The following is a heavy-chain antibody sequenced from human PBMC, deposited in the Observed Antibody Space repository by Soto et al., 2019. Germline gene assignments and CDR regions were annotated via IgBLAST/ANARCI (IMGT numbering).Heavy chain of an antibody. CDR3: ARVILYQYSSSWNDAFEI. J-gene: IGHJ3*02. CDR1: GFTFSSYS. Sequence: GGSLRLSCAASGFTFSSYSMNWVRQAPGKGLEWVSSISSSSSYIYYADSVKGRFTISRDNAKNSLYLQMNSLRAEDTAVYYCARVILYQYSSSWNDAFEIWGQGTMVTVSS. V-gene: IGHV3-21*01. D-gene: IGHD6-13*01. CDR2: ISSSSSYI.